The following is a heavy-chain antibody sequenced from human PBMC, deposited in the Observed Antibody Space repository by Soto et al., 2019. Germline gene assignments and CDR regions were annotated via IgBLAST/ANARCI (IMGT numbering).Heavy chain of an antibody. CDR1: GFTFSRYA. Sequence: EVQLLESGGGLVQPGGSLRLSCAASGFTFSRYAMNWVRQAQGKGLEWVSAISGSGGSTYYADSLKGRFTISRDNSKNTLYLQMNSLRAEDTAIYYCAKASSYYYDSSGYYVLWGQGTLVTVSS. CDR3: AKASSYYYDSSGYYVL. CDR2: ISGSGGST. D-gene: IGHD3-22*01. V-gene: IGHV3-23*01. J-gene: IGHJ4*02.